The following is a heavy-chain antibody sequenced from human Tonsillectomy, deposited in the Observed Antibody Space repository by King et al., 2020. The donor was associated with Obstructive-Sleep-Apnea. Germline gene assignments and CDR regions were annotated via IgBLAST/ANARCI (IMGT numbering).Heavy chain of an antibody. CDR2: IHYSGTT. CDR1: GYSISSSNW. CDR3: ARRGTPGAFDI. J-gene: IGHJ3*02. Sequence: QLQESGPGLVKPSDTLSLTCAISGYSISSSNWWGWIRQPPGKGLEWIGCIHYSGTTYYNSSLKSRVTMSVDTSKNQFSLRLSSVTSVDTAVYYCARRGTPGAFDIWGQGAMVTVSS. V-gene: IGHV4-28*01. D-gene: IGHD3-16*01.